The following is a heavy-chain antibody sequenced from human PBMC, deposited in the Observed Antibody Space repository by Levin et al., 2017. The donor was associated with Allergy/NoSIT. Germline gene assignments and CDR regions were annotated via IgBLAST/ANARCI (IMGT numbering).Heavy chain of an antibody. CDR1: GSYTHNSHFY. CDR2: IHTSGSA. Sequence: SQTLSLTCTVSGSYTHNSHFYWSWIRQPAGKGLEWIGRIHTSGSANYNPSLKSRVTISLDTSKNQFSLKLSSVTAADTAVYYCARDKKVPAAMFLDFYYCYYMDVWGTGAPVTVSS. D-gene: IGHD2-2*01. J-gene: IGHJ6*03. CDR3: ARDKKVPAAMFLDFYYCYYMDV. V-gene: IGHV4-61*02.